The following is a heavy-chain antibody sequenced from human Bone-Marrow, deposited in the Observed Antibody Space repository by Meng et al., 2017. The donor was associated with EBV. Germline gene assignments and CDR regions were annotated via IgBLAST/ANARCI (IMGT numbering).Heavy chain of an antibody. CDR1: GYTVTRYD. Sequence: QVQLVQSGAEVKKPGASVKVSCKASGYTVTRYDINWVRQATGQGLEWMGWMDPNSGNTGFAQKFQGRVTMTRNTSISTAYMELSSLTSEDTAVYYCARDVYASGTYRADPWGQGTLVTVSS. V-gene: IGHV1-8*01. D-gene: IGHD3-10*01. J-gene: IGHJ5*02. CDR2: MDPNSGNT. CDR3: ARDVYASGTYRADP.